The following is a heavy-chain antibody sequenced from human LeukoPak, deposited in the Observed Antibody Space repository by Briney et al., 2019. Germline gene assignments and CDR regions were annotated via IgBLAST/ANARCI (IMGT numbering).Heavy chain of an antibody. CDR3: ARGFVSRGWYVY. CDR2: INHSGST. Sequence: SETLSLTSAVYGGSFSAYYWIWIRQPPGKGLEWIGEINHSGSTNYNPSLKSRVTISIDTSKNQFSLKLSPVTAADTAGYYCARGFVSRGWYVYWGQGTLVSVSS. V-gene: IGHV4-34*01. D-gene: IGHD6-19*01. J-gene: IGHJ4*02. CDR1: GGSFSAYY.